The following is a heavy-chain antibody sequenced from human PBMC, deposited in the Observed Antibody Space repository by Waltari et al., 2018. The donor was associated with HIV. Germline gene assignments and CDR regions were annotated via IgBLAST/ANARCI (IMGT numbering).Heavy chain of an antibody. CDR3: TTLLTSGYLYFFDN. D-gene: IGHD3-22*01. CDR1: GYSCSDAW. CDR2: IKRKTDGGTT. J-gene: IGHJ4*02. Sequence: EVQLVESGGGLLKPGGSLRLSCAVSGYSCSDAWMSWVRQTPGKGLEWVGRIKRKTDGGTTDYAAPVKGRFTISRDDSKTTLYLQMNSLKTEDTAVYYCTTLLTSGYLYFFDNWGQGTLVTVSS. V-gene: IGHV3-15*01.